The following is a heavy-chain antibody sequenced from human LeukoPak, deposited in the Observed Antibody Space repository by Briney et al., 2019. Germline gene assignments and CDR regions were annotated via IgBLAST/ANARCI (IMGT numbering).Heavy chain of an antibody. Sequence: SVKVSCKASGGTFSSYAISWVREAPGQRLEWMGGNIPIFGTANYAQKFQGRVTITTDESTSTAYMELSSLRSEDTPVYYCARGDPQDYYGSGPFDPWGQGTLVTVSS. D-gene: IGHD3-10*01. J-gene: IGHJ5*02. V-gene: IGHV1-69*05. CDR2: NIPIFGTA. CDR1: GGTFSSYA. CDR3: ARGDPQDYYGSGPFDP.